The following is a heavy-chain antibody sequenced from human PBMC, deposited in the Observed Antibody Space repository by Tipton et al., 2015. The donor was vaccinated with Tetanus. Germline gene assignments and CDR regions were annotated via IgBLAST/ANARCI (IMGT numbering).Heavy chain of an antibody. CDR2: INHSGST. D-gene: IGHD2-2*01. V-gene: IGHV4-34*01. Sequence: TLSLTCAVYGGSFSGYYWSWIRQPPGKGLEWIGEINHSGSTNYNPSLKSRVTISVDTSKNQFSLKLSSVTAADTAVYYCARHSKDAVPAAKVYYYYGMDVWGQGTTVTVSS. CDR3: ARHSKDAVPAAKVYYYYGMDV. J-gene: IGHJ6*02. CDR1: GGSFSGYY.